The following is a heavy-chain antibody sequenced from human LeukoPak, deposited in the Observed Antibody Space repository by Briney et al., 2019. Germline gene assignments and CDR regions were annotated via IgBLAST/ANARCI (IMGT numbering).Heavy chain of an antibody. CDR3: TKELHVTVAVADYYYFYMDV. Sequence: GGSLRLSCAASGFAFSSFAMGWVRQSPGKGLEWLSTINGGGNTTFYADSVKGRFTISRDNSKNALYLHMDSLRPDDTAIYYCTKELHVTVAVADYYYFYMDVWGRGTAVTVSS. CDR1: GFAFSSFA. CDR2: INGGGNTT. J-gene: IGHJ6*03. V-gene: IGHV3-23*01. D-gene: IGHD6-19*01.